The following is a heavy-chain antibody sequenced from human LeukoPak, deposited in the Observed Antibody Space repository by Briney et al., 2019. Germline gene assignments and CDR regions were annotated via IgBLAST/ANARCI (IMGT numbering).Heavy chain of an antibody. D-gene: IGHD1-26*01. CDR1: GYTFTGYY. Sequence: ASVKVSCKASGYTFTGYYIHWVRQAPEQGLEWMGWISGYNGNTKYAQKFQGRVTMTTDTSTSKTYMDLRSLRIDDTAVYYCARGGSYHPADYWGQGTLVTVSS. J-gene: IGHJ4*02. V-gene: IGHV1-18*04. CDR2: ISGYNGNT. CDR3: ARGGSYHPADY.